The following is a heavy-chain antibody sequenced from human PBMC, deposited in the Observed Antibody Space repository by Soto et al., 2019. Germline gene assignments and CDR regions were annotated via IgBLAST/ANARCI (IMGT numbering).Heavy chain of an antibody. J-gene: IGHJ4*02. CDR1: GFAFSTSW. V-gene: IGHV3-7*01. Sequence: EVKLVESGGALVQPGGSLRLSCVDSGFAFSTSWMNWVRQAPGKGLEWVVNMKQDGSEIYYVDSVKGRFTISRDNTRNSLYLQMNSLRDEDTAVYYCARGRDYGANFDYWGQGTLVTVSS. D-gene: IGHD4-17*01. CDR2: MKQDGSEI. CDR3: ARGRDYGANFDY.